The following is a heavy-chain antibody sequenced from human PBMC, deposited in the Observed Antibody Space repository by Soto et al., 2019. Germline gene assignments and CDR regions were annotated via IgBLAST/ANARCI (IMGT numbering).Heavy chain of an antibody. V-gene: IGHV3-33*01. CDR2: IWYDGSNK. J-gene: IGHJ4*02. CDR1: GFTFSSYG. D-gene: IGHD6-19*01. Sequence: PGGSLRLSCAASGFTFSSYGMHWVRQAPGKGLEWVAVIWYDGSNKYYADSVKGRFTISRDNSENTLYLQMNSLRAEDTAVYYCARDRDGIAVAGTDFDYWGQGTLVTVSS. CDR3: ARDRDGIAVAGTDFDY.